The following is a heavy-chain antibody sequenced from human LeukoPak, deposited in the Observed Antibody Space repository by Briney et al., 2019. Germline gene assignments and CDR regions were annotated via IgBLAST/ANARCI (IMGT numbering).Heavy chain of an antibody. D-gene: IGHD1-26*01. CDR3: AKGSLVGATVPHDWFDP. Sequence: GGSLRLSCAASGFTFSSYGMHWVRQAPGKGLEWVAVISYDGSNKYYADSVKGRFTISRDNSKNTLYLQMSSLRAEDTAVYYCAKGSLVGATVPHDWFDPWGQGTLVTVSS. J-gene: IGHJ5*02. V-gene: IGHV3-30*18. CDR2: ISYDGSNK. CDR1: GFTFSSYG.